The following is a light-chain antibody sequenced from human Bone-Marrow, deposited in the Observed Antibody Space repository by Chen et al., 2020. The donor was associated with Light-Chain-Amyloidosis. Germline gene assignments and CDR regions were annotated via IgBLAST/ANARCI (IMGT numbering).Light chain of an antibody. CDR1: SGSIATNF. V-gene: IGLV6-57*01. CDR3: PSYDTSNRFVV. CDR2: EAK. Sequence: NFMLTQPHSVSESPGETVTISCTRSSGSIATNFVQWYQQRPGSSPTTVIFEAKQRPSGVPARFSGSIDTSSNSASLTISGLTTEDEADYDCPSYDTSNRFVVFGGGTKLTVL. J-gene: IGLJ2*01.